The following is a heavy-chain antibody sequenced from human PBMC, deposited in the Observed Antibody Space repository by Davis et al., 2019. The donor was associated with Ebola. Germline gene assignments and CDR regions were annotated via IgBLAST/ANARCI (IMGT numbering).Heavy chain of an antibody. CDR1: GFTFSDYY. J-gene: IGHJ6*03. V-gene: IGHV3-11*06. Sequence: PGGSLRLSCAASGFTFSDYYMSWIRQAPGKGLEWVSYISSSSSYTNYADSVKGRFTISRDNAKNSLYLQMNSLRAEDTAVYYCARAKETVTLYYYYYYYMDVWGKGTTVTVSS. CDR3: ARAKETVTLYYYYYYYMDV. CDR2: ISSSSSYT. D-gene: IGHD4-17*01.